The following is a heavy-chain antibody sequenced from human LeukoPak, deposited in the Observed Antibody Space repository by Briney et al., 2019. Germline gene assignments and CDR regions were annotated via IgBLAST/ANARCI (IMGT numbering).Heavy chain of an antibody. CDR1: GFIFNSYG. CDR3: AKSRHYCSGGSCPLDY. J-gene: IGHJ4*02. D-gene: IGHD2-15*01. V-gene: IGHV3-30*18. CDR2: ISSDGSDK. Sequence: PGGSLRLSCAASGFIFNSYGMHWVRQAPGKGLEWVALISSDGSDKYCADSVKGRFTVSRDNSKNTLFLQMNSLKPEDTAVYYCAKSRHYCSGGSCPLDYWGQGTLVTVSS.